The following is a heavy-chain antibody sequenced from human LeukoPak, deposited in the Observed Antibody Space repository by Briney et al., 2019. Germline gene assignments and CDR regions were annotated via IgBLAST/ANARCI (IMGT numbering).Heavy chain of an antibody. Sequence: SLRLSCAASGFTFDDYAMHWVRQAPGKGLGWVSGISWNSGSIGYADSVKGRFTISRDNSKNTLYLQMNSLRAEDTAVYYCALSMVRGVIMPGSMDVWGKGTTVTVSS. CDR3: ALSMVRGVIMPGSMDV. D-gene: IGHD3-10*01. V-gene: IGHV3-9*01. J-gene: IGHJ6*03. CDR1: GFTFDDYA. CDR2: ISWNSGSI.